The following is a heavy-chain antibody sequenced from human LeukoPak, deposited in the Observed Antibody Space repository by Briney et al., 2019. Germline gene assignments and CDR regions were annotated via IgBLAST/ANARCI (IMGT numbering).Heavy chain of an antibody. CDR2: INHSGST. D-gene: IGHD5-24*01. CDR3: ARGRSEINFDY. V-gene: IGHV4-39*07. Sequence: SETLSLTCTVSGGSISSSIYYWGWIRQPPGKGLEWIGEINHSGSTNYNPSLKSRVTISVDTSKNQFSLKLSSVTAADTAVYYCARGRSEINFDYWGQGTLVTVSS. J-gene: IGHJ4*02. CDR1: GGSISSSIYY.